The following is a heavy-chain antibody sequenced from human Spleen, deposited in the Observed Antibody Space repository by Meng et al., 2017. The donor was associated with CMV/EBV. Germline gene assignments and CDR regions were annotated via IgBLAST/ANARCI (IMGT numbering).Heavy chain of an antibody. D-gene: IGHD3-3*01. Sequence: GESLKISCAAAGFIFNRYGMHWVRQAPGKGLEWVSSISSSSTYIFYADSVRGRFTIARDNDKNSLYLQMNSMRAEDTAVYYCARDNSPYDFWWGSESDGMDVWGQGTTVTVSS. CDR3: ARDNSPYDFWWGSESDGMDV. V-gene: IGHV3-21*01. CDR1: GFIFNRYG. J-gene: IGHJ6*02. CDR2: ISSSSTYI.